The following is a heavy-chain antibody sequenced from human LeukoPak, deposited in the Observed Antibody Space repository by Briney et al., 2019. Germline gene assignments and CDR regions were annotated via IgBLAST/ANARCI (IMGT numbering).Heavy chain of an antibody. CDR3: AKDVPAAINSVANWFDP. V-gene: IGHV3-30*02. CDR2: IRYDGSNK. CDR1: GFTFSSYG. J-gene: IGHJ5*02. D-gene: IGHD2-2*02. Sequence: GGSLRLSCAASGFTFSSYGMHWVRQAPGKGLEWVAFIRYDGSNKYYADSVKGRFTISRDNSKNTLYLQMNSLRAEDTAVHYCAKDVPAAINSVANWFDPWGQGTLVTVSS.